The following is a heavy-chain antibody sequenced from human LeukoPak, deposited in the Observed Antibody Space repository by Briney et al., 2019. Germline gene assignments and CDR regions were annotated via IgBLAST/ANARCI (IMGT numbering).Heavy chain of an antibody. CDR3: ARDRGALWFGELFG. CDR1: GFTFSSYG. V-gene: IGHV3-21*01. D-gene: IGHD3-10*01. CDR2: ISISSSSI. Sequence: GGSLRLSCVASGFTFSSYGMIWVRQAPGKGLEWVSYISISSSSIYYADSMKGRITISRDNAKNSLYLQMNSLRAEDTAVYYCARDRGALWFGELFGWGQGTLVTVSS. J-gene: IGHJ4*02.